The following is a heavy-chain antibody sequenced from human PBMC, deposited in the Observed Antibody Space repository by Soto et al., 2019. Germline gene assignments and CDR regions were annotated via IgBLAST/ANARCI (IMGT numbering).Heavy chain of an antibody. CDR3: ARGQIQSDFDY. D-gene: IGHD3-3*01. CDR2: ISAYNDNT. Sequence: ASVEVSCKASGYTFTSYGLNWVRQAPGQGLEWMGWISAYNDNTYYAQKVQGRVILTIDTSTSTGSMELRSLISDDTAVYYCARGQIQSDFDYWGQGSLVTVSS. J-gene: IGHJ4*02. V-gene: IGHV1-18*04. CDR1: GYTFTSYG.